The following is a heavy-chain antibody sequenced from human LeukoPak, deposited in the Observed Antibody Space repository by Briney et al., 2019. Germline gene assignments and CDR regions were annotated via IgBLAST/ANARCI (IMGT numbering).Heavy chain of an antibody. V-gene: IGHV1-69*13. CDR2: IIPIFGTA. D-gene: IGHD3-3*01. CDR3: ARAVRFLGYYYYYMDV. J-gene: IGHJ6*03. CDR1: GGTFSSYA. Sequence: GASVKVSCKASGGTFSSYAISWVRQAPGQGLEGMGGIIPIFGTANYAQKFQGRVTITADESTSTAYMELSSLRSEDTAVYYCARAVRFLGYYYYYMDVCGKGTTVTVSS.